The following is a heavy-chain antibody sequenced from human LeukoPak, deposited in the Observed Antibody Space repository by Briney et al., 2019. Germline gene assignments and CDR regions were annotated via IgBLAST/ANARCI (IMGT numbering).Heavy chain of an antibody. CDR1: GGTFSGYY. J-gene: IGHJ4*02. CDR2: INNSGST. V-gene: IGHV4-34*01. Sequence: SETLSLTCAVYGGTFSGYYWSWIRQPPGNGLEWIGEINNSGSTNYNPSLKSRVTISVDTTKNQFSLKLSSVTAADTAVYYCTGEDCSSTSCYRGYDYWGQGTLVTVSS. CDR3: TGEDCSSTSCYRGYDY. D-gene: IGHD2-2*01.